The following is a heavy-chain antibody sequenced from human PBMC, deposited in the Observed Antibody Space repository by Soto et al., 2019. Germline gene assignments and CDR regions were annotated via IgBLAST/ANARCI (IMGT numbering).Heavy chain of an antibody. V-gene: IGHV1-69*01. Sequence: QVQLVQSGAEVKKPGSSVTVSCTASGGTFSSYAISWVRQAPGQGLEWMGGIIPIFGTANYAQKFQGRVTITADESTSTAYMELSSLRSEDTAVYYCARGETNYYDSSGYYWGAFDIWGQGTMVTVSS. D-gene: IGHD3-22*01. CDR2: IIPIFGTA. J-gene: IGHJ3*02. CDR3: ARGETNYYDSSGYYWGAFDI. CDR1: GGTFSSYA.